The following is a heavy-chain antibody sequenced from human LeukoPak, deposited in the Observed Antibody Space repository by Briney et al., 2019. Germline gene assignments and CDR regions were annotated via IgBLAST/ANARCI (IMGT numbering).Heavy chain of an antibody. J-gene: IGHJ4*02. CDR2: INPNSGGT. CDR1: GYTFTGYY. D-gene: IGHD2-15*01. Sequence: ASVKVSCKASGYTFTGYYMHWVRQAPGQGLEWMGWINPNSGGTNYAQKLQGRVTMTTDTSTSTAYMELRSLRSDDTAVYYCARDRAAGYCSGGSCYQPYDYWGQGTLVTVSS. V-gene: IGHV1-2*02. CDR3: ARDRAAGYCSGGSCYQPYDY.